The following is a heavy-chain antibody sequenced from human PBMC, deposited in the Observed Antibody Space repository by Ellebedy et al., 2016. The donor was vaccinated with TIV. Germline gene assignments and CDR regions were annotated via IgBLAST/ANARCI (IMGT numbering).Heavy chain of an antibody. D-gene: IGHD2-21*02. V-gene: IGHV3-74*01. CDR1: GFTFRNDW. CDR3: VRARPYCGGDCYSFGN. CDR2: TNSDGGIT. Sequence: GGSLRLXCAASGFTFRNDWMHWVRQAPGKGLVWVSRTNSDGGITNYADSVKGRFTISRDNAKNTLYLQMNSLRAEDTAVYYCVRARPYCGGDCYSFGNWGQGSLVTVSS. J-gene: IGHJ4*02.